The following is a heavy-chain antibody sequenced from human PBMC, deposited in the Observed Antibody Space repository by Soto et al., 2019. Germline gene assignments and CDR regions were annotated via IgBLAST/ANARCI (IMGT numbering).Heavy chain of an antibody. D-gene: IGHD3-9*01. CDR3: ARDVTGLYYHYGMDV. J-gene: IGHJ6*02. CDR1: GFTFSSYA. V-gene: IGHV3-30-3*01. Sequence: QVQLVESGGGVVLPGRSLRLSCAASGFTFSSYAMHWVRQAPGKGLEWVAVISYDGSNKYYADSVKGRFTISRDNSKKTLTLQTNSLRAEDTAVYYCARDVTGLYYHYGMDVWGQGTTVSVSS. CDR2: ISYDGSNK.